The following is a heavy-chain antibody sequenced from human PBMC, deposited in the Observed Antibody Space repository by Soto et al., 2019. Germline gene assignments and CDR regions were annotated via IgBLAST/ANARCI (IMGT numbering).Heavy chain of an antibody. V-gene: IGHV3-13*01. CDR1: GFTFSSYD. CDR3: ARDLLGDAGY. J-gene: IGHJ4*02. CDR2: IGTAGDT. D-gene: IGHD3-16*01. Sequence: EVQLVESGGGLVQPGGSLRLSCAASGFTFSSYDMLWVRQATGKGLEWVSAIGTAGDTYYPGSVKGRFTISRENAKNSLYLQMNSLRAEDTAVYYCARDLLGDAGYWGQGTLVTVSS.